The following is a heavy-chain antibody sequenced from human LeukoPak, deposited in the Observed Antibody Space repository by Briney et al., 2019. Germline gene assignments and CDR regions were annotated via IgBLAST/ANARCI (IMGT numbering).Heavy chain of an antibody. D-gene: IGHD3-3*01. CDR3: ARGVAENNFDY. CDR2: IKQDGSEK. V-gene: IGHV3-7*01. Sequence: PGGSLRLSXAASGFTFSSYWMSWVRQAPGKGLEWVANIKQDGSEKYYVDSVKGRFTISRDNAKNSLYLQMNSLRAEDTAVYYCARGVAENNFDYWGQGTLVTVSS. CDR1: GFTFSSYW. J-gene: IGHJ4*02.